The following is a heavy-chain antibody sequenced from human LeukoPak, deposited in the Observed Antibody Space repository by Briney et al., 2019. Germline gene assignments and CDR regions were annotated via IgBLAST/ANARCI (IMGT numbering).Heavy chain of an antibody. Sequence: ASVKVSCKASGYTFTSYGISWVRQAPGQGLEWMGWISAFNGNTNYAQKLQGRVTMTTDTSTSTAYMELRSLRSDDTAVYYCARGYDILTGPPYGMDVWGQGTTVTISS. CDR1: GYTFTSYG. J-gene: IGHJ6*02. CDR3: ARGYDILTGPPYGMDV. D-gene: IGHD3-9*01. V-gene: IGHV1-18*01. CDR2: ISAFNGNT.